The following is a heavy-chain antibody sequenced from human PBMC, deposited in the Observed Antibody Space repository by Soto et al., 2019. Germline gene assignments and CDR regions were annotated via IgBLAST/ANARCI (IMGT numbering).Heavy chain of an antibody. V-gene: IGHV3-15*01. D-gene: IGHD3-3*01. CDR2: IKSKTDGGTT. CDR3: TTDMTIFGVDPYYYYGMDV. Sequence: EVQLVESGGGLVKPGGSLRLSCAASGFTFSNAWMSWVRQAPGKGLEWVGRIKSKTDGGTTDYAAPVKGRFTISRDDPKNTLYLQMNSLKTEDTAVYYCTTDMTIFGVDPYYYYGMDVWGQGTTVTVSS. CDR1: GFTFSNAW. J-gene: IGHJ6*02.